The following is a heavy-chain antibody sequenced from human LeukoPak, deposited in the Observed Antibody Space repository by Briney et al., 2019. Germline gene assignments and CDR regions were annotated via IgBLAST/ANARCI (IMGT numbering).Heavy chain of an antibody. J-gene: IGHJ6*02. CDR2: MNPNSGNT. CDR3: ARVISHVDTAMVTFYYYYGMDV. CDR1: GYTFTSYD. Sequence: ASVNVSCKASGYTFTSYDINWVRQATGQGLEWMGWMNPNSGNTGYAQKFQGRVTMTRNTSISTAYMELSSLRSEDTAVYYCARVISHVDTAMVTFYYYYGMDVWGQGTTVTVSS. D-gene: IGHD5-18*01. V-gene: IGHV1-8*01.